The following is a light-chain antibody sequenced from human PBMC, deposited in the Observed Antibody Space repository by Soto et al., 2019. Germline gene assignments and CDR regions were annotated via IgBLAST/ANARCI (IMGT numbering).Light chain of an antibody. CDR2: DAS. CDR1: QSVGVL. Sequence: EVVLTQSPATLSLSPGERATLSCRASQSVGVLSAWYQQKPGQSPRLLIYDASNRATGIPARFSGGGSGTDFTLTINSLAPEDFAVYHCQQRSNWPPVTFGQGTRLEIK. V-gene: IGKV3-11*01. CDR3: QQRSNWPPVT. J-gene: IGKJ5*01.